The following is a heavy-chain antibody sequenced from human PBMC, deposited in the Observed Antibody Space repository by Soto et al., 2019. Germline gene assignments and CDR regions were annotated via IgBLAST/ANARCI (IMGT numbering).Heavy chain of an antibody. CDR1: GFSLSTSGVG. Sequence: QITLKESGPTLVKPTETLTLTCTFSGFSLSTSGVGVGWIRQPPGKALESLALIYWDNDRRYNPSLKSRLAITKDTSRNPVVLTMTNVDPVDTATYYCAHRRGGYNWDDGDFDYWGPGTLVTVSS. D-gene: IGHD1-20*01. J-gene: IGHJ4*02. CDR2: IYWDNDR. V-gene: IGHV2-5*02. CDR3: AHRRGGYNWDDGDFDY.